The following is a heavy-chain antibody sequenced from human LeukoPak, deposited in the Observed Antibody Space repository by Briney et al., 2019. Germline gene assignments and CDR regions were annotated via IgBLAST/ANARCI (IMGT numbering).Heavy chain of an antibody. CDR3: ASHRRSHGAEY. CDR1: GASFEHFF. D-gene: IGHD4/OR15-4a*01. Sequence: PSETLSLTCTVSGASFEHFFWSWIRQPPGKGLEWIGYVYYSGSTDYNPSLKSRLTTTADTSKNQFSLRLTSVTAADTAIYYCASHRRSHGAEYWGQGTLVTVSS. J-gene: IGHJ4*02. V-gene: IGHV4-59*08. CDR2: VYYSGST.